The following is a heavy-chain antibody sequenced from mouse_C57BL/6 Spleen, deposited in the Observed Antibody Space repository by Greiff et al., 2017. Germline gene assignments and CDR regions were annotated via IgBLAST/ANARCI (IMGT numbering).Heavy chain of an antibody. J-gene: IGHJ1*03. D-gene: IGHD1-1*01. CDR3: TRENYYGSSYVGHWYFDV. CDR1: GFTFSSYA. V-gene: IGHV5-9-1*02. CDR2: ISSGGDYI. Sequence: EVQVVESGEGLVKPGGSLKLSCAASGFTFSSYAMSWVRQTPEKRLEWVAYISSGGDYIYYADTVKGRFTISRDNARNTLYLQMSSLKSEDTAMYYCTRENYYGSSYVGHWYFDVWGTGTTVTVSS.